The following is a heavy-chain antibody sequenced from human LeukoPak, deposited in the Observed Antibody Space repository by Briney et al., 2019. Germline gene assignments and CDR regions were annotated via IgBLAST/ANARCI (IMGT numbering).Heavy chain of an antibody. D-gene: IGHD3-22*01. CDR3: ASAGYYSAFDY. CDR1: GGSISSYY. V-gene: IGHV4-59*01. Sequence: SETLSLTCTVSGGSISSYYWSWIRQPPGKGQEWIGHIYYSGSTNYNPSLKSRVTISVDTSKNQFSLKLSSVTAADTAVYYCASAGYYSAFDYWGQGTLVTVSS. J-gene: IGHJ4*02. CDR2: IYYSGST.